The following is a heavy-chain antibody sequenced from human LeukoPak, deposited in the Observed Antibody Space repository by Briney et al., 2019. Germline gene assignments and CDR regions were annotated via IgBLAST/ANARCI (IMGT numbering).Heavy chain of an antibody. Sequence: PSETLSLTCAVYGGSFSGYYWSWIRQPPGKGLEWIGEINHSGSTNYNPSLKSRVTISVDTSKNQFSLKLSSVTAADTAAYYCARALPNNWFDHWGQGTLVTVSS. CDR1: GGSFSGYY. V-gene: IGHV4-34*01. CDR2: INHSGST. CDR3: ARALPNNWFDH. J-gene: IGHJ5*02.